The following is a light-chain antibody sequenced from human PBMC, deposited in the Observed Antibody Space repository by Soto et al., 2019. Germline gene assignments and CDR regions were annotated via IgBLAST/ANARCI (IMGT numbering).Light chain of an antibody. CDR1: QSVSSSY. CDR3: QQYGSSLST. CDR2: GAS. J-gene: IGKJ1*01. Sequence: EIVLTQSPGTLSLSPGERATLSCRASQSVSSSYLAWYQQKPGQAPRLLIYGASSRATGIPDRFSGSGSGTDFTLTISRLEPEDFAGYYCQQYGSSLSTFGQGTKVEIK. V-gene: IGKV3-20*01.